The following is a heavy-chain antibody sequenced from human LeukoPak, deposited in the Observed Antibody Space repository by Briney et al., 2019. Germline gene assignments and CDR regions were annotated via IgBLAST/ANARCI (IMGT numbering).Heavy chain of an antibody. CDR2: IYTSGST. CDR3: ARGEEPHGKYYFDY. J-gene: IGHJ4*02. D-gene: IGHD1-14*01. V-gene: IGHV4-4*07. CDR1: GGSISSYY. Sequence: SETLSLTCTVSGGSISSYYWSWIRQPAGKGLEWIGRIYTSGSTNYNPSLKSRVTMSVDTSKNQFSLKLSSVTAADTAVYYCARGEEPHGKYYFDYWGQGTLVTVSS.